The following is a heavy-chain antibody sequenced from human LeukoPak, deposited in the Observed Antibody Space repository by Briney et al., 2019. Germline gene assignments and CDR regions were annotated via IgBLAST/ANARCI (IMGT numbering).Heavy chain of an antibody. CDR2: IGYSSSPI. CDR3: ARKGVKSPRSGYYYDSSGYLFDY. Sequence: PGGSLRLSCAASGFPFSTYSMTWVRQAPGRGLEWLSYIGYSSSPIFYAESVKGRFTISRDNAKNSLYLQMNSLRAEDTAVYYCARKGVKSPRSGYYYDSSGYLFDYWGQGTLVTVSS. D-gene: IGHD3-22*01. V-gene: IGHV3-48*04. CDR1: GFPFSTYS. J-gene: IGHJ4*02.